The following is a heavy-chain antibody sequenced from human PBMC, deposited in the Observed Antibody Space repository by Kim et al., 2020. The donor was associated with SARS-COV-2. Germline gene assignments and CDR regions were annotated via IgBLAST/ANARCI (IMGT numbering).Heavy chain of an antibody. J-gene: IGHJ6*02. CDR1: GGSFSGYY. CDR2: INHSGST. CDR3: ARVPSGSSTSCYEGGGCGGMDV. Sequence: SETLSLTCAVYGGSFSGYYWSWIRQPPGKGLEWIGEINHSGSTNYNPSLKSRVTISVDTSKNQFSLKLSSVTAADTAVYYCARVPSGSSTSCYEGGGCGGMDVWGQGTTVTVSS. V-gene: IGHV4-34*01. D-gene: IGHD2-2*01.